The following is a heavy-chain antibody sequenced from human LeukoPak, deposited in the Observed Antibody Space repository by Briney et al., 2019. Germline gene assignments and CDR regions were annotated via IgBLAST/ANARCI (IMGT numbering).Heavy chain of an antibody. CDR2: LYSGDFDT. D-gene: IGHD5-24*01. CDR1: GYSFTSYC. Sequence: GESLKISCKGSGYSFTSYCIGWVRQVPGKGMGWSGILYSGDFDTRYSLSFQWQVTLSADKSISTTSLHWRSLEGSGTALYYCAIRGGYSDYWGQGTLVTVSS. J-gene: IGHJ4*02. V-gene: IGHV5-51*01. CDR3: AIRGGYSDY.